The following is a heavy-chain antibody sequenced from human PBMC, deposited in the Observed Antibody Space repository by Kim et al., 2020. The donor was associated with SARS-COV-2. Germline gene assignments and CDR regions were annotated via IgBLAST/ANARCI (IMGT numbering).Heavy chain of an antibody. CDR1: GGTFSSYA. D-gene: IGHD1-26*01. CDR3: ASPDGSGSYYYYYGMDV. CDR2: IIPIFGTA. J-gene: IGHJ6*02. V-gene: IGHV1-69*13. Sequence: SVKVSCKASGGTFSSYAISWVRQAPGQGLEWMGGIIPIFGTANYAQKFQGRVTITADESTSTAYMELSSLRSEDTAVYYCASPDGSGSYYYYYGMDVWDQGTTVTVSS.